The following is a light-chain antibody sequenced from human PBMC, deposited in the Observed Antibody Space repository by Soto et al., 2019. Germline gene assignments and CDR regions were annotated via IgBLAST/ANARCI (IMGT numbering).Light chain of an antibody. CDR2: GVS. J-gene: IGLJ1*01. Sequence: QSVLTQPASVSGSPGQSITISCIGTSSDIGGYYYVYWYQQHPGKAPKLIIYGVSKRPSGVSDRFSGSKSGNASSLTISVLHADDEAYYYCDSYSSSSTYVFGSGTKVTVL. V-gene: IGLV2-14*01. CDR3: DSYSSSSTYV. CDR1: SSDIGGYYY.